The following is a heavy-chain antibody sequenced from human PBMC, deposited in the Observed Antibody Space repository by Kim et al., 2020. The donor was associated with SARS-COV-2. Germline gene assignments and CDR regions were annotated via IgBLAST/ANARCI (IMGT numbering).Heavy chain of an antibody. CDR3: AKRGPEYFYYGMDV. Sequence: GGSLRLSCAASGFIFSDYGMHWVRQAPGKGLEWVAVMSYDGSNKYYGDSVKGRFTISRDKSKNTLYLQMNSLRAEDTAVYYCAKRGPEYFYYGMDVWGQGTTVPVSS. CDR1: GFIFSDYG. V-gene: IGHV3-30*18. J-gene: IGHJ6*02. D-gene: IGHD3-16*01. CDR2: MSYDGSNK.